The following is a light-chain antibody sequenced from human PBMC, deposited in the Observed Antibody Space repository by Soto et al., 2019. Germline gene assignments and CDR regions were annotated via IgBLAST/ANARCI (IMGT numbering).Light chain of an antibody. CDR2: ATS. CDR3: QKYSSAPLT. CDR1: QGIAPY. Sequence: DVPMTQSPSSLSASVGDRVTLTCRASQGIAPYLAWFQQQPGKIPRLLIYATSTLQAGVASRFTGNGSRTDFTLTISSLQPEDVATNYCQKYSSAPLTFGGGTKVEIK. J-gene: IGKJ4*02. V-gene: IGKV1-27*01.